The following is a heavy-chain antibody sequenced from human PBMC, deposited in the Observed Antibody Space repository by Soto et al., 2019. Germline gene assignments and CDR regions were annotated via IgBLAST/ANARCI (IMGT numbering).Heavy chain of an antibody. V-gene: IGHV3-11*01. CDR2: ISSSGSTI. Sequence: GGLLRLPWAVSGFTISDHYMSWIRQDPGKGLEWVSYISSSGSTIYYADSVKGRFTISRDNAKNSLYLQMNSLRAEDTAVYYCARDFYHYICGSYRSHTWFDPWGQGTLVTVSP. J-gene: IGHJ5*02. CDR1: GFTISDHY. CDR3: ARDFYHYICGSYRSHTWFDP. D-gene: IGHD3-16*02.